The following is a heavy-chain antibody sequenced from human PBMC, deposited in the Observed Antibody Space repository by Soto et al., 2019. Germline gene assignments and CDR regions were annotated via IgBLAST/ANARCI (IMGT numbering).Heavy chain of an antibody. CDR3: ATAEVDY. CDR1: GFTFGNYW. CDR2: MNSDGSTT. V-gene: IGHV3-74*01. J-gene: IGHJ4*02. Sequence: LRLSCAASGFTFGNYWMHWVRQAPGKGLEWVSRMNSDGSTTNYADSVKGRFTVSRDNAKNTLYLQMNSLRAEDTAVYYCATAEVDYWGPGTLVTVSS.